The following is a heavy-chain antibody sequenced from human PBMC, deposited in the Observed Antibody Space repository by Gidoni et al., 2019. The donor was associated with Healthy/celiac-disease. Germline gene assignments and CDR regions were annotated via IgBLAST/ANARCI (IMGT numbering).Heavy chain of an antibody. D-gene: IGHD3-3*01. CDR2: IYPRDSDT. V-gene: IGHV5-51*01. J-gene: IGHJ4*02. Sequence: ELPLVQSGAEGKKPGESRKISCKVSGSSFHSYWIGWVRQMPGKGLEWMGRIYPRDSDTRYSPSFQGQVTISADKSISTAYLQWSSLKASDTAMYYCARQTVDPNYDFWSGYYDWGQGTLVTVSS. CDR1: GSSFHSYW. CDR3: ARQTVDPNYDFWSGYYD.